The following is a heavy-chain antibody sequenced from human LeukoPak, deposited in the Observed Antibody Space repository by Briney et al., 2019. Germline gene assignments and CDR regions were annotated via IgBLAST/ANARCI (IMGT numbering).Heavy chain of an antibody. J-gene: IGHJ3*02. CDR2: ISGYNGDT. V-gene: IGHV1-18*01. D-gene: IGHD3-3*01. CDR3: ARDFYDFWSGYRLHAFDN. CDR1: GYTFTNYG. Sequence: ASVKVSCKASGYTFTNYGIGWVRQAPGQGLEWMGWISGYNGDTNYARKLQGRVTMTTDTSTTTAYMELKSLRSDDTAVYYCARDFYDFWSGYRLHAFDNWGQGTMVSVSS.